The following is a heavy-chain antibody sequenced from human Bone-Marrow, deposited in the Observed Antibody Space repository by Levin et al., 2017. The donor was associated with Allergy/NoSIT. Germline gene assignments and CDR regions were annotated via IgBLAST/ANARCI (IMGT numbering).Heavy chain of an antibody. J-gene: IGHJ4*02. CDR3: ARDENFDSSGYYRGFDQ. CDR2: IIPMFARG. Sequence: GASVKVSCKASGGTFSSYSINWVRQAPGQGLEWMGEIIPMFARGNHAQKFQGRVTITADESTRTAFMELSSLRADDTAVYYCARDENFDSSGYYRGFDQWGQGTLVTVSS. V-gene: IGHV1-69*13. D-gene: IGHD3-22*01. CDR1: GGTFSSYS.